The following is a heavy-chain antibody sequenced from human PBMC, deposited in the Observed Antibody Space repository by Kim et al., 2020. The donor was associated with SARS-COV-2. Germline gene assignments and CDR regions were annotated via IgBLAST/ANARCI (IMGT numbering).Heavy chain of an antibody. D-gene: IGHD3-22*01. Sequence: ASVKVSCKASGYTFNRNAIHWVRQAPGQRLEWMAWINPGNDNTKYSQKFQGRVTVTRVTSATTAYMELSSLRSEDSAVYYCARGGGIIETTYDMDRHDAFDIWGQGTMVTVSS. V-gene: IGHV1-3*01. J-gene: IGHJ3*02. CDR1: GYTFNRNA. CDR3: ARGGGIIETTYDMDRHDAFDI. CDR2: INPGNDNT.